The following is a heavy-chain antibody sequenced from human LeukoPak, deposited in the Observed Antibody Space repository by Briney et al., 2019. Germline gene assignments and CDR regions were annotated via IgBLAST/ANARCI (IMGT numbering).Heavy chain of an antibody. Sequence: GGSLRLSCAASAFTFSNYAMHWVRQAPGKGLEGVAVISYDGRNKDYADSVKGRFTISRDNSQNTLYLQMNSLRTEDSAVYSCARNGLLRGYHTWFDSWGQGTLVTVSS. CDR3: ARNGLLRGYHTWFDS. D-gene: IGHD3-3*01. CDR1: AFTFSNYA. V-gene: IGHV3-30*08. J-gene: IGHJ5*01. CDR2: ISYDGRNK.